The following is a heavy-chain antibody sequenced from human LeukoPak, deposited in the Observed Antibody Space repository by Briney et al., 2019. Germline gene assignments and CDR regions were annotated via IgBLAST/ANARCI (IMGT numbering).Heavy chain of an antibody. D-gene: IGHD4-23*01. V-gene: IGHV5-51*01. CDR1: GYSFTSYW. J-gene: IGHJ4*02. CDR3: ARSTVVTPPLFDY. CDR2: IYPGDSDT. Sequence: GEALKISFQGSGYSFTSYWIGWVRPMPGKGLEWMGIIYPGDSDTRYSPSFQGQVTISADKSISTAYLQWSSLKASDTAMYYCARSTVVTPPLFDYWGQGTLVTVSS.